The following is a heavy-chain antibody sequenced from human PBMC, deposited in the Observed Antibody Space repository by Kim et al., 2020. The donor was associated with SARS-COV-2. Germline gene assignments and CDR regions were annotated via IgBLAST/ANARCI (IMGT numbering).Heavy chain of an antibody. CDR3: AAYDSWSGFAFDT. V-gene: IGHV3-7*03. J-gene: IGHJ5*02. CDR2: INQDGSDK. Sequence: GGSLRLSCEDTGSTSTTSWISWIRQAPGKGLEWVANINQDGSDKYYVDSVQGRFTISRDSAKKSLFLQMNSLRAEDTAVYYCAAYDSWSGFAFDTWGQGTLVTVSS. D-gene: IGHD3-3*01. CDR1: GSTSTTSW.